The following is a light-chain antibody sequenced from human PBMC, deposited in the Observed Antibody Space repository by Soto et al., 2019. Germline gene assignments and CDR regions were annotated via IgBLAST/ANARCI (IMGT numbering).Light chain of an antibody. V-gene: IGKV2-30*01. CDR3: MQATHWPLT. J-gene: IGKJ4*01. Sequence: DVVMTQSPLSLPVTLGQPASISCRSSQSLVYSDGITYLNWFQQRPGQSPRRLIYKVFNRDSGVPDRFSGSGSGTDFTLKISRVEADDVGTYYCMQATHWPLTFGGGTNVEIK. CDR1: QSLVYSDGITY. CDR2: KVF.